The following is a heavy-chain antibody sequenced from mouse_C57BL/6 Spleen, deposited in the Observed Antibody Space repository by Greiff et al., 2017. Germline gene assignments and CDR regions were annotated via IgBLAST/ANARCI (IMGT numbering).Heavy chain of an antibody. CDR2: IDPSDSYT. Sequence: QVQLQQPGAELVMPGASVKLSCKASGYTFTSYWMHWVKQRPGQGLEWIGEIDPSDSYTNYNQKFKGKSTLTVDKSSSTAYMQLSSLTSEDSAVYYCARCGYGSSYFDYWGQGTTLTVSS. CDR1: GYTFTSYW. V-gene: IGHV1-69*01. J-gene: IGHJ2*01. CDR3: ARCGYGSSYFDY. D-gene: IGHD1-1*01.